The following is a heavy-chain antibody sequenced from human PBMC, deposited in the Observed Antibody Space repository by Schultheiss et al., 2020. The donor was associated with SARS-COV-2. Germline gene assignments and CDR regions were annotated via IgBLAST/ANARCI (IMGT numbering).Heavy chain of an antibody. D-gene: IGHD4-17*01. Sequence: GGSLRLSCAASGFTFSSSWMHWVCQAPEKGLEWVGRIKSKTDGGTTDYAAPVKGRFTISRDNSKNTLYLQMNSLRAEDTAVYYCARTGAGTTVTTDWFDPWGQGTLVTVSS. J-gene: IGHJ5*02. CDR3: ARTGAGTTVTTDWFDP. CDR2: IKSKTDGGTT. CDR1: GFTFSSSW. V-gene: IGHV3-15*01.